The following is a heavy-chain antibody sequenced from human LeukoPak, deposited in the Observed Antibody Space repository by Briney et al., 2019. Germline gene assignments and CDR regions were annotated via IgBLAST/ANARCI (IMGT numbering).Heavy chain of an antibody. CDR3: AKVGRSDYYYYYYYYMDV. J-gene: IGHJ6*03. Sequence: GGSLRLSCAASGFTFRNYAMSWVRQAPGKGLEWVSSFSDSNGRTYYADSVKGRFTVSRDNSKNTVYLQMNSLRAEDTAVYYCAKVGRSDYYYYYYYYMDVWGKGTTVTVSS. V-gene: IGHV3-23*01. CDR1: GFTFRNYA. D-gene: IGHD4-11*01. CDR2: FSDSNGRT.